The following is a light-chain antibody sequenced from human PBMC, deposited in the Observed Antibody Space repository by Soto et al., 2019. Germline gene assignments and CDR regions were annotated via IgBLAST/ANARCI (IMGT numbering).Light chain of an antibody. J-gene: IGKJ1*01. CDR1: QSISSY. CDR2: AAS. CDR3: QQSYCTVWT. V-gene: IGKV1-39*01. Sequence: DIQMTQSPSSLSASVGDRVTITCRASQSISSYLNWYQQKPGKAPKLLIYAASSLQSGVPSRFSVSGSGTDFTLANSSLQPEDFATYYCQQSYCTVWTFGQGTKVEIK.